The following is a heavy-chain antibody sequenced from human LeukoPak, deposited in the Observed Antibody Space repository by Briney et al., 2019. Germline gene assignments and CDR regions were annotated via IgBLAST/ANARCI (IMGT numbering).Heavy chain of an antibody. J-gene: IGHJ4*02. CDR2: INPNTGGT. Sequence: ASVKVSCKTSGYTFTGYYMHWVRQAPGQGLEWMGWINPNTGGTNYAQKFQGRVTMTSDTSISTAYIELSSLKSDDTAMYYCARAPMIVVVFPPRLDFWGQGTLVTASS. V-gene: IGHV1-2*02. CDR3: ARAPMIVVVFPPRLDF. CDR1: GYTFTGYY. D-gene: IGHD3-22*01.